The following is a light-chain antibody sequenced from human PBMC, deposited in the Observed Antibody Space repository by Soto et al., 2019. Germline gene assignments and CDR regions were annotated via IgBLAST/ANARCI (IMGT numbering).Light chain of an antibody. J-gene: IGKJ4*01. CDR3: QQSYSTPLT. V-gene: IGKV1-12*01. Sequence: DIQMTQSPSSVSASVGDSVTITCRASQSVRAWLAWYQQKEGKAPKLLIYGATSLLRGVPRRFSGSGSGTDFTLTISSLQPEDFATYYCQQSYSTPLTFCGGTKVDIK. CDR2: GAT. CDR1: QSVRAW.